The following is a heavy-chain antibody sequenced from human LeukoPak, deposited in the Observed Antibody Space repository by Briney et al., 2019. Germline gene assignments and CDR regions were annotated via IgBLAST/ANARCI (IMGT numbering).Heavy chain of an antibody. J-gene: IGHJ4*02. CDR2: FYYHGST. V-gene: IGHV4-39*07. D-gene: IGHD6-13*01. CDR3: ARVGRSSSWYSAFDY. CDR1: GGSIRSNNHY. Sequence: PSETLSLTCTVSGGSIRSNNHYWGWIRQPTGKGREWIGSFYYHGSTYYNPSLKSRVTISVDTSKNQFSLKLSSVTAADTAVYYCARVGRSSSWYSAFDYWGQGTLVTVSS.